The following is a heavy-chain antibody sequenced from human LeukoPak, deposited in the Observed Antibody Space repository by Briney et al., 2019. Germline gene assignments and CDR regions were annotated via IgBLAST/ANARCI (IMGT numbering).Heavy chain of an antibody. CDR2: IIPIFGTA. J-gene: IGHJ4*02. CDR1: GGTFSIYA. CDR3: ASPPPGASPGQFDY. V-gene: IGHV1-69*13. Sequence: SVNVSCKASGGTFSIYAISWVRQAPGQGLEWMGGIIPIFGTANYAQKFQGRVTITADESTSTAYMELSSLRSEDTAVYYCASPPPGASPGQFDYWGQGTLVTVSP. D-gene: IGHD1-14*01.